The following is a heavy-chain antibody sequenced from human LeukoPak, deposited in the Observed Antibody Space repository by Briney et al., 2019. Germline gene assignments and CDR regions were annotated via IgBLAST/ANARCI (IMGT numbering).Heavy chain of an antibody. CDR2: ISGSGSNI. V-gene: IGHV3-48*04. J-gene: IGHJ4*02. Sequence: GGSLRLSCAASGFTFSSSAMTWVRQAPGKGLEWVSYISGSGSNIYYADSVKGRFTISRDNAKNSLYLQMNSLRAEDTAVYYCARGTGELDYWGQGTLVTVSS. CDR3: ARGTGELDY. D-gene: IGHD3-10*01. CDR1: GFTFSSSA.